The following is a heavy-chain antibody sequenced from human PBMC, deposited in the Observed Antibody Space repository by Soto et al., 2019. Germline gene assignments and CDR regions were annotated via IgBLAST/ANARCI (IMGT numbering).Heavy chain of an antibody. CDR3: AREGSAVLALDY. CDR2: INPNSGDA. CDR1: GYTFTAYA. D-gene: IGHD6-19*01. Sequence: ASVKVSCKASGYTFTAYAMHWVRQAPGQGLEWMGWINPNSGDATYAQKFQGRVTMTMDTSINTAYMELSSLSYDDTAVYYCAREGSAVLALDYWGQGTLVTVSS. J-gene: IGHJ4*02. V-gene: IGHV1-2*02.